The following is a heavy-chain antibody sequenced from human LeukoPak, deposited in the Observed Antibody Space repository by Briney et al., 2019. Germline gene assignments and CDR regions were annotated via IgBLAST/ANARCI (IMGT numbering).Heavy chain of an antibody. CDR3: ARLPGIAAV. J-gene: IGHJ1*01. V-gene: IGHV4-59*08. CDR1: GGSISSYY. Sequence: SETLSLTCTVSGGSISSYYWSWIRQPPGKGLEWIGYIYYSGSTNYNPSLKSRVTISIDTSNNRFSLDLTSVTAADTAVYYCARLPGIAAVWGQGTLVIVSS. D-gene: IGHD6-13*01. CDR2: IYYSGST.